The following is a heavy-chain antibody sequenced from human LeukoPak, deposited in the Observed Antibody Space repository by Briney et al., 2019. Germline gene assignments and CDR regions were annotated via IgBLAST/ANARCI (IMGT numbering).Heavy chain of an antibody. CDR1: GFSFSSYW. V-gene: IGHV3-7*01. CDR3: ARDLYYYDSSGYWGGY. CDR2: IKQDGSEK. Sequence: PGGSLRLSCEGSGFSFSSYWMSWVRQAPGKGLEWVANIKQDGSEKYYVDSVKGRFTISRDNAKNSLYLQMNSLRAEDTAVYYCARDLYYYDSSGYWGGYWGQGTLVTVSS. J-gene: IGHJ4*02. D-gene: IGHD3-22*01.